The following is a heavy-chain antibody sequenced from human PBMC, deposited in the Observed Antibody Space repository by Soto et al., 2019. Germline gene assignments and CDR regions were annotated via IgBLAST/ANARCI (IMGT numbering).Heavy chain of an antibody. CDR3: ARGSSGGWCGELRGGNYYGMDV. CDR1: GYTFTGYY. J-gene: IGHJ6*02. V-gene: IGHV1-2*04. CDR2: INPNSGGT. Sequence: QVQLVQSGAEVKKPGASVKVSCKASGYTFTGYYMHWVRQAPGQGLEWMGWINPNSGGTNYAQQFQGWGTRTRETSISTAYMELSRLRSDDTAVYYWARGSSGGWCGELRGGNYYGMDVWGQGTTVTVSS. D-gene: IGHD3-10*01.